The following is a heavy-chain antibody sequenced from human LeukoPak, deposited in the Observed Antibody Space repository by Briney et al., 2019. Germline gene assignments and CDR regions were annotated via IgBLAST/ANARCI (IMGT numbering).Heavy chain of an antibody. CDR1: GYSFTTYW. CDR2: IYPSDSDT. V-gene: IGHV5-51*01. CDR3: ARRGDGKEFDY. Sequence: GESLKISCRGSGYSFTTYWIGWVRQMPAKGLQWRGSIYPSDSDTRYSPSFQAQVTSSADKSISPAYLQWSGLKASDTAMYYCARRGDGKEFDYWGQGTLVTVSS. J-gene: IGHJ4*02. D-gene: IGHD5-24*01.